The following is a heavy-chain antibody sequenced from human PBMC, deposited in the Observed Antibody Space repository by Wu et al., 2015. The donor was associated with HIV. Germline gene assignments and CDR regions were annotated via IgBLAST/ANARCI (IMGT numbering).Heavy chain of an antibody. CDR1: GGTFSRNA. D-gene: IGHD5-12*01. CDR3: ARSHKWLRLRYDGNFDY. J-gene: IGHJ4*02. Sequence: QVQLVQSGAEVKKPGSSVKVSCKASGGTFSRNAINWVRQAPGQGLEWMGRIIPIFGTANYAQKFQGRVTFTADESTSTAYMELSSLRSEDTAVYYCARSHKWLRLRYDGNFDYWGQGTLVTVSS. CDR2: IIPIFGTA. V-gene: IGHV1-69*13.